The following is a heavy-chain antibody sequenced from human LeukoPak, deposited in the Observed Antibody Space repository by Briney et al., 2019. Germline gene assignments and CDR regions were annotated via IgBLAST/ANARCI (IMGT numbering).Heavy chain of an antibody. CDR1: GYTFTSYG. J-gene: IGHJ3*01. CDR2: ISAYNGNT. CDR3: ARIGDYRSSDAFDV. Sequence: ASVKVSCKASGYTFTSYGISRVRQAPGQGLEWMGWISAYNGNTNYAQKLQGRVTMTTDTSTSTAYMELRSLRSDDTAVYYCARIGDYRSSDAFDVWGQGTLVTVSS. V-gene: IGHV1-18*01. D-gene: IGHD6-13*01.